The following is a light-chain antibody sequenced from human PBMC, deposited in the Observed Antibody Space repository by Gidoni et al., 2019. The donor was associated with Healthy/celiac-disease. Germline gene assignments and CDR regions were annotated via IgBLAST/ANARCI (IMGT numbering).Light chain of an antibody. J-gene: IGLJ1*01. CDR1: SSDVGGYNY. CDR2: DVS. Sequence: QSALTQPRSVSGSPGQSVTISCTGTSSDVGGYNYVSWYQQPPGTAPKLMIYDVSKRPPGVPDRFSGSKSGNTASLTISGLQAEDEADYYCCSYAGSYYVFGTGTKVTVL. CDR3: CSYAGSYYV. V-gene: IGLV2-11*01.